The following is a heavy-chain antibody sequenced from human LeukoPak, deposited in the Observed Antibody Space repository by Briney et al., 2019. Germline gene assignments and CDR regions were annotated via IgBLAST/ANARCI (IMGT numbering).Heavy chain of an antibody. CDR3: AKAASSSWPSYYYGMDV. V-gene: IGHV3-23*01. Sequence: GGSLRLSCAASGFTFINYAMSWVRQAPGRGLEWVSAVSGGGSGTNYADSVKGLFTISRDNSKNTVYLQMNSLRAEDTAVYYCAKAASSSWPSYYYGMDVWGQGTTVTVSS. CDR2: VSGGGSGT. J-gene: IGHJ6*02. D-gene: IGHD6-13*01. CDR1: GFTFINYA.